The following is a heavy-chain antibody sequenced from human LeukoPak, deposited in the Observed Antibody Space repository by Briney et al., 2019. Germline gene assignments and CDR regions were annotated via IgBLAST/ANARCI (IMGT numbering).Heavy chain of an antibody. CDR2: IYSGGST. Sequence: GGSLRLSCAASGFTVSSNYKSWVRQAPGKGLEWVSVIYSGGSTYYPDSVKGRFTISRDNSKNTLYLQMNSLRAEDTAVYYCARGGRQMGGFDAFDIWGQGTMGTV. J-gene: IGHJ3*02. CDR3: ARGGRQMGGFDAFDI. V-gene: IGHV3-53*01. CDR1: GFTVSSNY. D-gene: IGHD3-16*01.